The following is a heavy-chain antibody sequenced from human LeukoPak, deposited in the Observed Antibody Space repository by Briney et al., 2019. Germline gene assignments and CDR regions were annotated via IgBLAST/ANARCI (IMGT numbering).Heavy chain of an antibody. CDR2: IKQDGSEK. J-gene: IGHJ4*02. CDR3: AKNVGSGWTDY. V-gene: IGHV3-7*03. D-gene: IGHD6-19*01. CDR1: GFTFGSYW. Sequence: PGGSLRLSGAASGFTFGSYWMTWVRQAPGKGLECVANIKQDGSEKYYVDSVKGRFTISRDNAKNSLYLQMNSLRAEDTAVYYCAKNVGSGWTDYWGQGTLVTVSS.